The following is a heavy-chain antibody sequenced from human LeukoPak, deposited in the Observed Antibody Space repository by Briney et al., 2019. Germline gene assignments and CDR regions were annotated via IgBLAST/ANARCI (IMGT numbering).Heavy chain of an antibody. CDR1: GFTFRAYT. CDR2: IKSKTDGGTT. V-gene: IGHV3-15*01. CDR3: TTEYYDFWSGYYLTDY. D-gene: IGHD3-3*01. J-gene: IGHJ4*02. Sequence: GGSLRLSCAASGFTFRAYTMNWVRQAPGKGLEWVGRIKSKTDGGTTDYAAPVKGRFTISRDDSKNTLYLQMNSLKTEDTAVYYCTTEYYDFWSGYYLTDYWGQGTLVTVSP.